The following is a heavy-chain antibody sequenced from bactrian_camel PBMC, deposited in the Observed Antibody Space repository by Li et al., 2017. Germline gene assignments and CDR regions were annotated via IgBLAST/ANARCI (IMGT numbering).Heavy chain of an antibody. CDR3: AAVRYGGSWYPLCRARSADFGY. D-gene: IGHD6*01. CDR1: GSVASGYC. V-gene: IGHV3S26*01. Sequence: HVQLVESGGGSVQAGGSLRLSCAASGSVASGYCMTWFRQAPGKEREWIALTDADDGSRTNYAESVKGRFTISIDNAKNTLYLTMNSLKPEDTAMYYCAAVRYGGSWYPLCRARSADFGYWGQGTQVTVS. J-gene: IGHJ6*01. CDR2: TDADDGSRT.